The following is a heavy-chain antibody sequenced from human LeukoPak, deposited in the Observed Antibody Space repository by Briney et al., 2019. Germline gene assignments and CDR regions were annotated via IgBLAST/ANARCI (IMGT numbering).Heavy chain of an antibody. D-gene: IGHD1-1*01. CDR3: ARPHDELAPFDY. CDR2: IYPGDSDT. CDR1: GYRFSNYW. J-gene: IGHJ4*02. V-gene: IGHV5-51*01. Sequence: GESLKISCQGSGYRFSNYWIGWVRQMPGKGLEWMGIIYPGDSDTKYSPSFQGQVTISADKSINTAYLQWSSLKASDTAIYYCARPHDELAPFDYWGQGTLVTVSS.